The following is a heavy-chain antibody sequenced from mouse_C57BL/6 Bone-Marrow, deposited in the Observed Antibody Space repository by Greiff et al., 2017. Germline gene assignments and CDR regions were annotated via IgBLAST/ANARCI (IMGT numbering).Heavy chain of an antibody. Sequence: VQLQQSGPELVKPGASVKISCKASGYSFTGYYMNWVKQSPEKSLEWIGEINPSTGGTTYNQKFKAKATLTVDKSSSTAYMQLKSLTSEDSAVYYGARSGGNYPFAYWGQGTLVTVSA. CDR2: INPSTGGT. D-gene: IGHD2-1*01. V-gene: IGHV1-42*01. CDR3: ARSGGNYPFAY. J-gene: IGHJ3*01. CDR1: GYSFTGYY.